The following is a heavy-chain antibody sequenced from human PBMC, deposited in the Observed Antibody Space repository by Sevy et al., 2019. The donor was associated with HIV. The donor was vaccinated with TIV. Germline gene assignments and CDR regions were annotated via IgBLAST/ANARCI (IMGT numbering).Heavy chain of an antibody. Sequence: ASVKVSCKVSGYTLTELSMHWVRQAPGKGLEWMGGFDPEDGETIYAQKFQGRVTMTEDTSTDTAYMELSSLRSEDTAVYYCATDRHGVWSGYYRNPYYYGMDVWGQWTTVTVSS. CDR2: FDPEDGET. CDR3: ATDRHGVWSGYYRNPYYYGMDV. D-gene: IGHD3-3*01. J-gene: IGHJ6*02. V-gene: IGHV1-24*01. CDR1: GYTLTELS.